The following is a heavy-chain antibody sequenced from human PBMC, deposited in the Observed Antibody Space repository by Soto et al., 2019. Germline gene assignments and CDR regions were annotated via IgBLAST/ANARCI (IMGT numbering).Heavy chain of an antibody. CDR2: INPNSGGT. Sequence: ASVKVSCKASGYTFTGYYMHWARQAPGQGLEWMGWINPNSGGTNYAQKFQDWVTMTRDTSISTAYMDLSRLRSDDTAVYYCATQRDYGDYGAFDYWGQGTLVTVSS. CDR3: ATQRDYGDYGAFDY. D-gene: IGHD4-17*01. CDR1: GYTFTGYY. V-gene: IGHV1-2*04. J-gene: IGHJ4*02.